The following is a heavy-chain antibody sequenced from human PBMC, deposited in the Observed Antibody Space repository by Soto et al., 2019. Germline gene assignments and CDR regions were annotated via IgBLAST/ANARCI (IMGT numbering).Heavy chain of an antibody. D-gene: IGHD5-12*01. CDR2: IYPGDSDT. CDR3: ASLPGLPNYHSMDV. CDR1: GYTFATYW. V-gene: IGHV5-51*01. J-gene: IGHJ6*02. Sequence: GESLKISCEGSGYTFATYWIGWVRQMPGKGLEWMGIIYPGDSDTKYSPSFQGQVTISADKSISTAYLQWSSLEASDTAIYYCASLPGLPNYHSMDVWGQGTTVTVSS.